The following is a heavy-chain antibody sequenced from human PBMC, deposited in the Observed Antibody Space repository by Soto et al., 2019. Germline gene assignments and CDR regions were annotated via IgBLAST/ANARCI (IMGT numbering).Heavy chain of an antibody. CDR3: ARSSYCSGGSCYSAGVY. Sequence: SETLPLTCTVSGGSIGSYYWSWIRQPPGKGLEWIGYIYYSGSTNYNPSLKSRVTISVDTSKNQFSLKLSSVTAADTAVYYCARSSYCSGGSCYSAGVYWGQGTLVTVSS. CDR1: GGSIGSYY. D-gene: IGHD2-15*01. J-gene: IGHJ4*02. V-gene: IGHV4-59*08. CDR2: IYYSGST.